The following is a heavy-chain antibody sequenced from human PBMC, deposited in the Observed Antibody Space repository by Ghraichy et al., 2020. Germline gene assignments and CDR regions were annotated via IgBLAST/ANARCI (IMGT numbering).Heavy chain of an antibody. D-gene: IGHD3-22*01. CDR1: GFSFDGYA. CDR3: AKGISLRRSGSYPYYSYAMDV. J-gene: IGHJ6*02. V-gene: IGHV3-9*01. Sequence: GGSLRLSCAASGFSFDGYAMHWVRQAPGKGLEWVSSISWNSGSIGYADSVRGRFTTSRANTKNSLFLQMNSLRAEDTALYYCAKGISLRRSGSYPYYSYAMDVWGQGTTVTVSS. CDR2: ISWNSGSI.